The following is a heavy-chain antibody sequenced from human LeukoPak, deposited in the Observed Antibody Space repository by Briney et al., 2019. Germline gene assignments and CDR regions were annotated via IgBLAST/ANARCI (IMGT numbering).Heavy chain of an antibody. CDR1: GGSISSGGYY. V-gene: IGHV4-31*03. D-gene: IGHD5-18*01. J-gene: IGHJ4*02. CDR2: IYYSGST. Sequence: PSETLCLTCTVSGGSISSGGYYWSWIRQHPGKGLEWIGYIYYSGSTYYNPSLKSRVTISVDTSKNQFSLKLSSVTAADTAVYYCASSSAARPEAYFDYWGQGTLVTVSS. CDR3: ASSSAARPEAYFDY.